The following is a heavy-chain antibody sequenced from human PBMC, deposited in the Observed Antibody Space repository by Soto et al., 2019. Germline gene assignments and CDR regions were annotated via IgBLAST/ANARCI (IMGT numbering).Heavy chain of an antibody. V-gene: IGHV5-51*01. CDR1: GYSFTSYW. D-gene: IGHD3-16*01. Sequence: PGESLKLSCKGSGYSFTSYWIGWVRQMPGKGLEWMGVIYPGDSDTRYSPSFQGQVTISADKSISTAYLQWSSLKASDTAMYYCARVLLRANENYFDYWGQGTLVTVSS. CDR3: ARVLLRANENYFDY. J-gene: IGHJ4*02. CDR2: IYPGDSDT.